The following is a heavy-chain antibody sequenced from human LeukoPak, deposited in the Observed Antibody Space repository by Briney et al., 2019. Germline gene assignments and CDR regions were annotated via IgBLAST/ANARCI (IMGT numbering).Heavy chain of an antibody. V-gene: IGHV4-59*01. D-gene: IGHD2-15*01. CDR1: GGSISRYY. CDR3: AGLLPHGGYGMDV. Sequence: SQTLSLTCTVSGGSISRYYWSWIRQPPGKGLEWIGYIYYSGSTNYNPSLKSRVTISVDTSKNQFSLKLSSVTAADTAVYYCAGLLPHGGYGMDVWGQGTTVTVSS. J-gene: IGHJ6*02. CDR2: IYYSGST.